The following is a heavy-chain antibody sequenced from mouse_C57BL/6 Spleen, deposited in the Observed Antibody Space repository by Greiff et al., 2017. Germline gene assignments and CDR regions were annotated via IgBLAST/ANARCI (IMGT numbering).Heavy chain of an antibody. J-gene: IGHJ1*03. D-gene: IGHD1-1*01. CDR3: ARSHYGSSYWYFDV. CDR1: GYTFTSYG. V-gene: IGHV1-58*01. Sequence: EVKLQESGAELVRPGSSVKMSCKTSGYTFTSYGINWVKQRPGQGLEWIGYIYIGNGYTEYNEKFKGKATLTSDTSSSTAYMQLSSLTSEDSAIYFCARSHYGSSYWYFDVWGTGTTVTVSS. CDR2: IYIGNGYT.